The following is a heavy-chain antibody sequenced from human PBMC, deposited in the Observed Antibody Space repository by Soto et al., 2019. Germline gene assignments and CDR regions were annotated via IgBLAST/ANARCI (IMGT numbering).Heavy chain of an antibody. Sequence: EVQLVESGGGLVKAGESLRLSCAASGLSFTTAWMSWVRQAPGKGLEWVGRIKSETDGGTTDYAAPVKGRFTISRDESRNTLYLQMNSLKTEDRAEYDSSTYIGLYGLDVWGQGTTVTVFS. CDR1: GLSFTTAW. CDR2: IKSETDGGTT. J-gene: IGHJ6*02. D-gene: IGHD3-16*01. V-gene: IGHV3-15*01. CDR3: STYIGLYGLDV.